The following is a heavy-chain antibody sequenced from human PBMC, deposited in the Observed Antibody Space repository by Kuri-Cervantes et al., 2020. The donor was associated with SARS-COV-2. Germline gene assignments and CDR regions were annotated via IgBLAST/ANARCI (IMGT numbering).Heavy chain of an antibody. J-gene: IGHJ4*02. CDR1: GFTFSSYS. Sequence: GGSLRLSCAASGFTFSSYSMNWVRQAPGKGLEWVSSISSSSSYIYYADSVKGRFTISRDNSKNTLYLQMNSLRAEDTAVYYCAKNTDRRWELGDWGQGTLVTVSS. D-gene: IGHD1-26*01. CDR2: ISSSSSYI. V-gene: IGHV3-21*04. CDR3: AKNTDRRWELGD.